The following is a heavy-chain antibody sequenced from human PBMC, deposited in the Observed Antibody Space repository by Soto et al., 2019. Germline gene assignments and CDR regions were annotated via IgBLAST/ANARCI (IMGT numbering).Heavy chain of an antibody. Sequence: QVQLVESGGGLVPPGGSLRLSCAASGFTFSDYYMTWIRQAPGKGLEWISSINGGGGVIDYADSVKGRFTISRDNAKRSLYLQMNCLAGQDTAVYACSRDPWRVDYWGQGTLVSGSS. CDR3: SRDPWRVDY. D-gene: IGHD6-19*01. V-gene: IGHV3-11*01. CDR2: INGGGGVI. J-gene: IGHJ4*02. CDR1: GFTFSDYY.